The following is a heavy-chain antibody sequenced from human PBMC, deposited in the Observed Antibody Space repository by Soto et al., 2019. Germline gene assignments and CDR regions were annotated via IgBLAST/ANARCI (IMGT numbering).Heavy chain of an antibody. CDR2: IYWDDDK. CDR3: AHVLVVVAKYATDV. D-gene: IGHD2-15*01. CDR1: GFSLSTSGVG. Sequence: QITLKESGPTLVKPTQTLTLTCTFSGFSLSTSGVGVGWIRQPPGKALEWLALIYWDDDKRYSPSLTSRLTITKDTSKHQVVLTMTNMDPVDTATYYCAHVLVVVAKYATDVWGQGTTVTDSS. V-gene: IGHV2-5*02. J-gene: IGHJ6*02.